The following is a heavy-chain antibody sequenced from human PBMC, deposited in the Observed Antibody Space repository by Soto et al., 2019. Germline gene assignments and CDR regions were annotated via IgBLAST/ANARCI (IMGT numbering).Heavy chain of an antibody. CDR3: ARGNEWELLDYYYYYGMDV. Sequence: PGGSLGLSCAASDFTFSSYSMNWVRQAPGKGLEWVSSISSSSSYIYYADSVKGRFTISRDNAKNSLYLQMNSLRAEDTAVYYCARGNEWELLDYYYYYGMDVWGQGTTVTVSS. CDR1: DFTFSSYS. J-gene: IGHJ6*02. V-gene: IGHV3-21*01. CDR2: ISSSSSYI. D-gene: IGHD1-26*01.